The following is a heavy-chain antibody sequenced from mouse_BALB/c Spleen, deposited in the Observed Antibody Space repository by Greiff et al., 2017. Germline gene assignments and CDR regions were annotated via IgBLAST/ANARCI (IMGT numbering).Heavy chain of an antibody. V-gene: IGHV1-31*01. CDR1: GYSFTGYY. J-gene: IGHJ2*01. D-gene: IGHD2-10*02. CDR2: INPYNGAT. CDR3: ARKYGSHFDY. Sequence: VQLQQSGPELVKPGASVKISCKASGYSFTGYYMHWVKQSHVKSLEWIGRINPYNGATSYNQNFKDKASLTVDKSSSTAYMELHSLTSEDSAVYYCARKYGSHFDYWGQGTTLTVSS.